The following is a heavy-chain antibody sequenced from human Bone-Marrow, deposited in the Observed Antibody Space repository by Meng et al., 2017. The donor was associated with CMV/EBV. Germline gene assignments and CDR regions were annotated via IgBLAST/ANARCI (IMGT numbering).Heavy chain of an antibody. CDR2: IYSGGSST. Sequence: GESLKISCAASGFTFSSYAMSWARQAPGKGLEWVSVIYSGGSSTYYADSVKGRFTISRDNSKNTLYLQMNSLRAEDTAVYYCARAYPSRGFDYWGQGTLVTVSS. CDR1: GFTFSSYA. CDR3: ARAYPSRGFDY. D-gene: IGHD3-16*01. J-gene: IGHJ4*02. V-gene: IGHV3-23*03.